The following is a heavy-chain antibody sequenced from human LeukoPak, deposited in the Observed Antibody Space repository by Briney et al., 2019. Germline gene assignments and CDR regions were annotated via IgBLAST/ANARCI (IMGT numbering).Heavy chain of an antibody. D-gene: IGHD6-19*01. J-gene: IGHJ6*03. CDR1: GVSISTYS. CDR3: ARLWDSTGLYFYYYMDV. CDR2: YHIGNT. Sequence: PSETLSLTCTVSGVSISTYSWSWIRQPPGKGLEWIGNYHIGNTYYNPSLKSRVTISEDTSKNQFSLRVNSVTAADTAVYYCARLWDSTGLYFYYYMDVWGEGTTVTVSS. V-gene: IGHV4-39*01.